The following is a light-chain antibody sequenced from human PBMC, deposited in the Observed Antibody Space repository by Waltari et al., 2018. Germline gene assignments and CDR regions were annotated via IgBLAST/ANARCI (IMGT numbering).Light chain of an antibody. V-gene: IGLV1-40*01. Sequence: QSVLTQPPSVSGAPGQTVTISCTETACNIGAGFYDSWYQQLPGTAPKLIIYGNNNRPAGVPDRFSGSKSGTSASLAITVLQAEDEADYYCQAQDSSLGVFGGGTKVTVL. J-gene: IGLJ3*02. CDR1: ACNIGAGFY. CDR2: GNN. CDR3: QAQDSSLGV.